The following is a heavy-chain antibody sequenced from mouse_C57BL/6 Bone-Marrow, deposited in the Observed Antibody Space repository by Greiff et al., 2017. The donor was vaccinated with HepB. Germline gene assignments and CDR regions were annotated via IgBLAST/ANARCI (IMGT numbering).Heavy chain of an antibody. Sequence: VKLMESGPELVKPGASVKISCKASGYSFTSYYIHWVKQRPGQGLEWIGWIYPGSGNTKYNEKFKGKATLTADTSSSTAYMQLSSLTSEDSAVYYCVTTVVPYFDYWGQGTTLTVSS. D-gene: IGHD1-1*01. CDR2: IYPGSGNT. V-gene: IGHV1-66*01. J-gene: IGHJ2*01. CDR3: VTTVVPYFDY. CDR1: GYSFTSYY.